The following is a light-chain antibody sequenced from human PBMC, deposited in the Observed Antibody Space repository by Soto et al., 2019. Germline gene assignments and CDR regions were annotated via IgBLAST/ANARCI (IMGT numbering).Light chain of an antibody. V-gene: IGLV1-47*01. CDR3: AAWDDSLSGWV. CDR1: SSNIGSNF. CDR2: RNN. Sequence: QSVLTQPPSASGTPGQRVTISCSGSSSNIGSNFVYWYQQFPGTAPKLLIYRNNQRPSGVPDRFSGSNAGTSASLAISGLASEDEADYYCAAWDDSLSGWVFGGGTKVTVL. J-gene: IGLJ3*02.